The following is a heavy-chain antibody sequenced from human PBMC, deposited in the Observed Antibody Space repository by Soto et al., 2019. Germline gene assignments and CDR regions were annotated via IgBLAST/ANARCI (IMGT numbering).Heavy chain of an antibody. Sequence: GGSLRLSCAASGNIFNGYGMHWVRQPPGKGLEWVAVIRYDGSNIFYADSVKGRFTISRDNSKNTLYLQMNSLRAEDTAVYYCARDGVRDTTFLSYNDYWGQGTLVTVSS. V-gene: IGHV3-33*01. CDR2: IRYDGSNI. CDR1: GNIFNGYG. CDR3: ARDGVRDTTFLSYNDY. D-gene: IGHD1-26*01. J-gene: IGHJ4*02.